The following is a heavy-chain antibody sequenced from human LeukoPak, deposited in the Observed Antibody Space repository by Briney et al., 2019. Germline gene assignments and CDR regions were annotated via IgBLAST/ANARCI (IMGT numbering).Heavy chain of an antibody. CDR2: IKQDESEQ. J-gene: IGHJ3*02. CDR1: GFTFSHYY. D-gene: IGHD2-2*01. CDR3: ARESIVVVPTTMDDASDI. V-gene: IGHV3-7*01. Sequence: GGSLRLSCAVSGFTFSHYYMSWVREAPGEGREWVANIKQDESEQRYLDSVKGRFTISRDNAKNALYLQMHSLRVEDTAVYYCARESIVVVPTTMDDASDIWGQGTMVTVSS.